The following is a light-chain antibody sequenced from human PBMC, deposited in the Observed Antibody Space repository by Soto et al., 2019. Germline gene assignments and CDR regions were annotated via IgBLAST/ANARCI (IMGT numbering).Light chain of an antibody. CDR3: QQYNDNWT. V-gene: IGKV1-5*03. Sequence: DIQMTQSPSTLSASVGDRVTITCRASQRISSWLAWYQQKPGTAPNLLIYKASTLQSGVPSRFSGSGSGTEFTLTISSLQPDYSATYYCQQYNDNWTFGQGTKVEIK. CDR1: QRISSW. J-gene: IGKJ1*01. CDR2: KAS.